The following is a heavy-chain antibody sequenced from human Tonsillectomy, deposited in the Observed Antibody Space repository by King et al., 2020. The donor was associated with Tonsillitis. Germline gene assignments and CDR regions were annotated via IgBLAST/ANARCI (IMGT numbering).Heavy chain of an antibody. V-gene: IGHV1-18*01. J-gene: IGHJ6*03. CDR2: ISPYNGNT. Sequence: VQLVESGAEVKKPGASVKVSCKASGYTFTSFGISWVRQAPGQGLEWMGWISPYNGNTNYAQNLQGRVTMTTDTSTSTAYMELRSLRSDDTAVYYCARDWGSSGWHYYSYYYMDVWGKGTTVTVSS. CDR3: ARDWGSSGWHYYSYYYMDV. CDR1: GYTFTSFG. D-gene: IGHD6-19*01.